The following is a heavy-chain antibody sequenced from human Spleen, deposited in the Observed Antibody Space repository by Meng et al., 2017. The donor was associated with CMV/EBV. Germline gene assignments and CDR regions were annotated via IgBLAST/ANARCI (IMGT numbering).Heavy chain of an antibody. CDR2: IIPIFGTA. Sequence: GRSGAGEEQPWSSVKVFCKASGGTFSSYAISWVRQAPGQGLEWMGGIIPIFGTANYAQKFQGRVTITADESTSTAYMELSSLRSEDTAVYYCANVDTAMAPFDYWGQGTLVTVSS. CDR1: GGTFSSYA. J-gene: IGHJ4*02. V-gene: IGHV1-69*01. D-gene: IGHD5-18*01. CDR3: ANVDTAMAPFDY.